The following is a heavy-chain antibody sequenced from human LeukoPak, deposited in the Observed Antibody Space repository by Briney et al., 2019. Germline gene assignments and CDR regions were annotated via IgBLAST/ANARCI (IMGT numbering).Heavy chain of an antibody. CDR1: GDTLGNYG. J-gene: IGHJ4*02. CDR2: IGVYNGNT. D-gene: IGHD1-26*01. Sequence: ASVKVSCKADGDTLGNYGISWVRQAPGQGLEWMGWIGVYNGNTKYAQKFQGRVTMTADTSTSTSYMELRSLTSDDTAVYYCARAPRGTYWDYFDYWGQGTLVTVSS. V-gene: IGHV1-18*01. CDR3: ARAPRGTYWDYFDY.